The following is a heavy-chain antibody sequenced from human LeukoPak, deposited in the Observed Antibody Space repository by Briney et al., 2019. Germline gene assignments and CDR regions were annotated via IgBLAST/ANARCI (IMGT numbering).Heavy chain of an antibody. CDR3: VRGRRSYGFDH. D-gene: IGHD3-16*01. V-gene: IGHV3-13*01. CDR1: GFSFNNYD. CDR2: LGSGSDT. J-gene: IGHJ4*02. Sequence: GGSLRLSCAASGFSFNNYDMHWVRQAPGKGLEWVSGLGSGSDTYYPDSVRGRFTISKETAKNSLYLQMAGLRDDDTAVYYCVRGRRSYGFDHWGQGTQVTVSS.